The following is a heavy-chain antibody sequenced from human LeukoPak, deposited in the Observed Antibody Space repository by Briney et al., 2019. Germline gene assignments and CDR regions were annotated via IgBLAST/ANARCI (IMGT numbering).Heavy chain of an antibody. J-gene: IGHJ2*01. V-gene: IGHV5-51*01. Sequence: GESLKISCKGSGYSFTSYWIGWVRQMPGKGLEWMGIIYPGDSDTRYSPSFQGLVTISADKSISTAYLQWSSLKASDTAMYYCARRPGSSGWYLWYFDLWGRGTLVTVSS. CDR3: ARRPGSSGWYLWYFDL. CDR2: IYPGDSDT. CDR1: GYSFTSYW. D-gene: IGHD6-19*01.